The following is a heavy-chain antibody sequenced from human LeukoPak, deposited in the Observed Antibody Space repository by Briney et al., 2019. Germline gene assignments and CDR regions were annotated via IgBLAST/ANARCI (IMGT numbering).Heavy chain of an antibody. J-gene: IGHJ6*02. D-gene: IGHD3-10*01. V-gene: IGHV1-18*01. CDR2: ISAYNGNT. CDR3: ARDSHYYGSGSYYCPYYYGMDV. Sequence: ASVKVSCKASGYTFTSYGISWVRQAPGQGLEWMGWISAYNGNTNYAQKLQGRVTMTTDTSTSTAYMELRSLRSDDTAVYYCARDSHYYGSGSYYCPYYYGMDVWGQGTTVTVSS. CDR1: GYTFTSYG.